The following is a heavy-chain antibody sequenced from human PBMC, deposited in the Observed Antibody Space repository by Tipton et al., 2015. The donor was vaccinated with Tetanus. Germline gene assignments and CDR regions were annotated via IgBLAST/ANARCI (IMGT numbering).Heavy chain of an antibody. D-gene: IGHD5-24*01. CDR2: ISWNSGSI. Sequence: RSLRLSCAASGFTFDDYAMHWVRQAPGKGLEWVSGISWNSGSIGYADSVKGRFTISRDNAKNSLYLQMNSLRAEDTALYYCAKDISVEMATPYFDYWGQGTLVTVSS. V-gene: IGHV3-9*01. CDR3: AKDISVEMATPYFDY. J-gene: IGHJ4*02. CDR1: GFTFDDYA.